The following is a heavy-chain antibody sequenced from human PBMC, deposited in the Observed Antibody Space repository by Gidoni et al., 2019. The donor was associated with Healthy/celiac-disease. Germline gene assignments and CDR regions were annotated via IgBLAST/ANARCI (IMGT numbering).Heavy chain of an antibody. CDR3: ARAGIEGATDYYYGMDV. CDR1: GFTFSSYE. V-gene: IGHV3-48*03. J-gene: IGHJ6*02. Sequence: EVQLVESGGGLVQPGGSLRLSCAASGFTFSSYEMNWVRQAPGKGLEWVSYISSSGSTIYYADSVKGRFTISRDNAKNSLYLQMNSLRAEDTAVYYCARAGIEGATDYYYGMDVWGQGTTVTVSS. D-gene: IGHD1-26*01. CDR2: ISSSGSTI.